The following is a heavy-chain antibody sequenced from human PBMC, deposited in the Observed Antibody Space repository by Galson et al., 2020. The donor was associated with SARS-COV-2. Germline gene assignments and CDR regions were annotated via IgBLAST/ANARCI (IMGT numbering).Heavy chain of an antibody. Sequence: GGSLRLSCSASGFTFSDYYMTWVRQAPGKGLEWVANIKEDGSETSYVDSVKGRFTVSRDNAKNSLFLQMNSLTADDTAMYYCARSERLSGRWYWYTGMDVWGQGTTVTVSS. D-gene: IGHD6-13*01. CDR1: GFTFSDYY. CDR3: ARSERLSGRWYWYTGMDV. J-gene: IGHJ6*02. CDR2: IKEDGSET. V-gene: IGHV3-7*01.